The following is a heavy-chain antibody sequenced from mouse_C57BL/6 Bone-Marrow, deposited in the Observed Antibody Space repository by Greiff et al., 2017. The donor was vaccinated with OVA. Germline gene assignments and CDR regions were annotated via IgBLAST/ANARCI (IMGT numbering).Heavy chain of an antibody. D-gene: IGHD1-1*01. J-gene: IGHJ1*03. Sequence: QVQLQQSGAELVKPGASVKISCKASGYAFSSYWMNWVKQRPGKGLEWIGQIYPGDGDTNYNGKFKGKATLTAEKTYSTAYMQLSSLTSEDSAVYFWAGGGSSYPYWYFDVWGTGTTVTVSS. CDR3: AGGGSSYPYWYFDV. CDR1: GYAFSSYW. CDR2: IYPGDGDT. V-gene: IGHV1-80*01.